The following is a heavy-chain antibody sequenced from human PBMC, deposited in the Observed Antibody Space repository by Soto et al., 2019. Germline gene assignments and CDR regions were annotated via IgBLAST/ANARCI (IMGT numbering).Heavy chain of an antibody. CDR3: AADRGGGGY. V-gene: IGHV3-53*01. CDR1: GFTVSNNY. J-gene: IGHJ4*02. Sequence: EVQLVESGGGLIQPGGSLRLSCAVSGFTVSNNYMSWVRQAPGKGLEGVSVIYSGGYTAYGDSVKGRFTISRDNSKNTLFVKRKRQGALRPAVFYCAADRGGGGYWGQGTLVTVSS. CDR2: IYSGGYT. D-gene: IGHD3-10*01.